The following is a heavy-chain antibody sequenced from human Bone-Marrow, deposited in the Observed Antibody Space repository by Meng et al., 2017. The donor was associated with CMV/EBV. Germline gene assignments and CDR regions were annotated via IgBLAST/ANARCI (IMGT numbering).Heavy chain of an antibody. J-gene: IGHJ4*02. Sequence: SETLSLTCAVYGGSFSGYYWSWIRQPPGKGLEWIGEINHSGSTNYNPSLKSRVTISVDTSKNQFSLKLSSVTAADTAVYYCAREVLKQQLVDYWGQGPLVTVSS. D-gene: IGHD6-13*01. CDR1: GGSFSGYY. CDR3: AREVLKQQLVDY. V-gene: IGHV4-34*01. CDR2: INHSGST.